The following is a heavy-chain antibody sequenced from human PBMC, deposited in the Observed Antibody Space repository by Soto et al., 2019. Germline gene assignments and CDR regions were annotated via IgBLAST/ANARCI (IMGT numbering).Heavy chain of an antibody. CDR2: ITGSGSDT. J-gene: IGHJ4*02. CDR3: AKLGSSSWSPHYYFDY. D-gene: IGHD2-2*01. Sequence: GESLKISCAASGFTFNNYAMGWVRQAPGKGLEWVSAITGSGSDTYYVDSVKGRFTISRDNSKNTVYLQMNSLRAEDTAIYYCAKLGSSSWSPHYYFDYWGQGTLVTVSS. V-gene: IGHV3-23*01. CDR1: GFTFNNYA.